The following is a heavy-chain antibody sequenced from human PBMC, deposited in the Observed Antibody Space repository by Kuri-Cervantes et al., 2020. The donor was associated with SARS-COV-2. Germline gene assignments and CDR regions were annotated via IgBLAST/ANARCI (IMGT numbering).Heavy chain of an antibody. CDR2: IYYSGSP. V-gene: IGHV4-59*01. CDR1: GGSISTYY. J-gene: IGHJ5*02. D-gene: IGHD4-11*01. CDR3: ARVRTVTTGIGSVWFDP. Sequence: SETLSLTCTVSGGSISTYYWSWIRQPPGKGLEWIGYIYYSGSPNYNPSLKSRVTISVDTSKNQFSLKLSSVTAADTAVYYCARVRTVTTGIGSVWFDPWGQGTLVTVSS.